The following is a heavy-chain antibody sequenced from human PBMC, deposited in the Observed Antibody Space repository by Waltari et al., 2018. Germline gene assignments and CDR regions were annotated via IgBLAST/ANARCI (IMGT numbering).Heavy chain of an antibody. V-gene: IGHV3-7*01. D-gene: IGHD2-15*01. CDR1: GFTFSSYW. CDR2: IKHDGSEK. J-gene: IGHJ4*02. Sequence: EVQLVESGGGLVQPGGSLRLSCAASGFTFSSYWMTWVRQAPGKGRDGVPQIKHDGSEKYYVDSVKGRFTISRDNAKNSLYLQMNSLRAEDTAVFYCARGGAYSGGDYWGQGTLVTVSS. CDR3: ARGGAYSGGDY.